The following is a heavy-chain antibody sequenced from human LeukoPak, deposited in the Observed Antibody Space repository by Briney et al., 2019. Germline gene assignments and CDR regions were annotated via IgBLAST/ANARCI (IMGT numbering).Heavy chain of an antibody. CDR2: IIPIFGTA. D-gene: IGHD5-18*01. CDR3: ARGTGTAMVNFDY. Sequence: SVKVSCKASGGTFSSYAISWVRQAPGQGLEWMGGIIPIFGTANYAQKFQGRVTITADESTSAAYMELSSLRSEDTAVYYCARGTGTAMVNFDYWGQATLVTVSS. CDR1: GGTFSSYA. V-gene: IGHV1-69*13. J-gene: IGHJ4*02.